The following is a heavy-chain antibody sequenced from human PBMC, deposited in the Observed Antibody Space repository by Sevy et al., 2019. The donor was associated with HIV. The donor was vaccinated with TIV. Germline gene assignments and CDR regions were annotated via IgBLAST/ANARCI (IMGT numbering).Heavy chain of an antibody. J-gene: IGHJ4*02. CDR3: ARVLYDYVWGSYPDY. V-gene: IGHV4-59*01. CDR1: GGSISSYY. CDR2: IYYSGST. D-gene: IGHD3-16*01. Sequence: GSLRLSCTVSGGSISSYYWSWIRQPPGRGLEWIGYIYYSGSTNYNPSLKSRVTISVDTSKNQFSLKLSSVTAADTAVYYCARVLYDYVWGSYPDYWGQRTLVTVSS.